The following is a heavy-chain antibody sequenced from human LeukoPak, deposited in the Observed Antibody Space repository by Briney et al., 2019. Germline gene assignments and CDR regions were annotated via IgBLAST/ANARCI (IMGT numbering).Heavy chain of an antibody. CDR1: GGSISSGGYY. Sequence: SETLSLTCTVSGGSISSGGYYWSWIRQHPGKGLEWIGYIYYSGSTYYNPSLKSRVTISVDTSKNQFSLKLSSVTAADTAVYYCARRGGSGPKWYFDLWGRGTLVTVSS. CDR2: IYYSGST. D-gene: IGHD6-19*01. V-gene: IGHV4-31*03. CDR3: ARRGGSGPKWYFDL. J-gene: IGHJ2*01.